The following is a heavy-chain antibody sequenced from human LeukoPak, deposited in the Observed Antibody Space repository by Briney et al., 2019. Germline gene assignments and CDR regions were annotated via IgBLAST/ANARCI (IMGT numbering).Heavy chain of an antibody. V-gene: IGHV3-72*01. D-gene: IGHD1-26*01. CDR2: TRNKANSYTT. CDR1: GFTFSDHY. CDR3: ARGLIVGETFDY. Sequence: GGSLRLSCAASGFTFSDHYMDWVRQAPGKGLEWVGRTRNKANSYTTEYAASVKGRFTISRDDSKNSLYLQMNSLKTEDTAVYYCARGLIVGETFDYWGQGTLVTVSS. J-gene: IGHJ4*02.